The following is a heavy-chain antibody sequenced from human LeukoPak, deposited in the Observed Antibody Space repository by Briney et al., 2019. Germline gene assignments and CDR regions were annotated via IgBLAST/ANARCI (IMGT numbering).Heavy chain of an antibody. J-gene: IGHJ6*03. CDR1: GGTFSSYA. V-gene: IGHV1-69*05. Sequence: ASVKVSCKASGGTFSSYAISWVRQAPGQGLEWMGGIIPIFGTANYAQKFQGRVTMTRNTSISTAYMELSSLRSEDTAVYYCARGPFQYYYGSGSYYRPYYYYYCMDVWGKGTTVTISS. D-gene: IGHD3-10*01. CDR3: ARGPFQYYYGSGSYYRPYYYYYCMDV. CDR2: IIPIFGTA.